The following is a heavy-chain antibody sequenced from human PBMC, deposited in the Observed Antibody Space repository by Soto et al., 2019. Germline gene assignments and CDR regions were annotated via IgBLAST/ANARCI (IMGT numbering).Heavy chain of an antibody. CDR3: ASLCNDVGNHYWFDP. CDR1: GYTFTSYD. J-gene: IGHJ5*02. CDR2: MNPNSGNT. Sequence: QVQLVQSGAEVKKPGASVKVSCKASGYTFTSYDINWVRQATGQGLEWMAWMNPNSGNTGYAQKFQGRVTMTRNTSISRAYMELSSLRSEDTAVYYCASLCNDVGNHYWFDPWGQGTLVTVSS. V-gene: IGHV1-8*01. D-gene: IGHD1-1*01.